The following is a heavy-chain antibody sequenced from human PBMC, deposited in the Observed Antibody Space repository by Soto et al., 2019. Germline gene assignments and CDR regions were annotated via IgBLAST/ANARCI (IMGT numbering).Heavy chain of an antibody. Sequence: QVQLQESGPGLVKPSQTLSLTCTVSGGSISSGGYYWSWIRQHPGKGLEWIGYIYYSGSTYYNPSLTSRVTISVDTSKNQFSLKLSSVTAADTAVYYCAALACSGGSCNFDYWGQGTLVTVSS. CDR2: IYYSGST. CDR3: AALACSGGSCNFDY. D-gene: IGHD2-15*01. CDR1: GGSISSGGYY. V-gene: IGHV4-31*03. J-gene: IGHJ4*02.